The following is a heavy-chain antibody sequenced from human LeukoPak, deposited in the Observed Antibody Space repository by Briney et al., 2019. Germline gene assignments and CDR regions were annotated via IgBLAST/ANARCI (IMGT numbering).Heavy chain of an antibody. J-gene: IGHJ4*02. CDR1: GFTFNNYA. D-gene: IGHD1-1*01. V-gene: IGHV3-23*01. Sequence: GGSLRLSCAASGFTFNNYAMNWVRQAPGKGLEWVSSISGGGETTYYADSVKGRFTISRDDSKNTLYLQMNSLRAEDTAVYYCAKDKIPDNRWNFDSWGQGTLVTVSS. CDR2: ISGGGETT. CDR3: AKDKIPDNRWNFDS.